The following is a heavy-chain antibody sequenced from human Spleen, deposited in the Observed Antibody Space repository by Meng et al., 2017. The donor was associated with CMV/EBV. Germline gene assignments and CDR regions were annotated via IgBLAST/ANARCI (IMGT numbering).Heavy chain of an antibody. V-gene: IGHV4-61*01. D-gene: IGHD1-1*01. J-gene: IGHJ6*02. CDR1: GDSVSSGTCY. CDR2: IYYSGST. Sequence: SETLSLTCTVSGDSVSSGTCYWSWIRQPPGKGLEWIGNIYYSGSTNYNPSLKSRVTISVDTSKHQFSLNLSSVTSADTAMYYCARWKVPAHPRDYYYAMDVWGQGTTVTVSS. CDR3: ARWKVPAHPRDYYYAMDV.